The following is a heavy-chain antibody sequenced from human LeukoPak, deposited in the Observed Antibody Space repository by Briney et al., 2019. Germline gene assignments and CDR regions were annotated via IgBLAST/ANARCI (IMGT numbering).Heavy chain of an antibody. D-gene: IGHD2-15*01. J-gene: IGHJ6*03. Sequence: SETQSLTCSVSGGSITSLSSYWGWIRQSPGKGLEWIGTVYQSGTTYYNPSLETRVTISIDTSKSQFSLRLNSLTAADTAVYYCARHRQDVYYYMDVWGKGTTVTVSS. CDR1: GGSITSLSSY. CDR3: ARHRQDVYYYMDV. CDR2: VYQSGTT. V-gene: IGHV4-39*01.